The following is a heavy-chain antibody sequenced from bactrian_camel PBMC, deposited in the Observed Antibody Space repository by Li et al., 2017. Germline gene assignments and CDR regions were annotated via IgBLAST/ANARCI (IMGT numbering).Heavy chain of an antibody. CDR1: GYTYSRYF. J-gene: IGHJ4*01. Sequence: HVQLVESGGGSVQAGGSLRLSCAASGYTYSRYFMGWFRQAPGKEREGVAAIASDGSAIYSDSATGRFTISQDTASKTVVLQMNNLKPEDSGMYHCAVYDAYAGRCSFREDYYDYWGPGTQVTVS. CDR2: IASDGSA. D-gene: IGHD2*01. CDR3: AVYDAYAGRCSFREDYYDY. V-gene: IGHV3S53*01.